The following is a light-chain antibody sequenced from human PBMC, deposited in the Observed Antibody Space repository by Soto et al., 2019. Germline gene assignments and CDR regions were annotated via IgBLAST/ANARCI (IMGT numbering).Light chain of an antibody. J-gene: IGLJ1*01. CDR2: DNN. CDR1: SSNIGNNY. Sequence: QSVLTQPPSVSAAPGQQVTISCSGSSSNIGNNYVSWYQQLPGTAPKFLIYDNNKRPSGIPDRFSGSKSGTSATLGITGLQTGDEADYYCGTWDSSLSAYVFGTGTKVTVL. V-gene: IGLV1-51*01. CDR3: GTWDSSLSAYV.